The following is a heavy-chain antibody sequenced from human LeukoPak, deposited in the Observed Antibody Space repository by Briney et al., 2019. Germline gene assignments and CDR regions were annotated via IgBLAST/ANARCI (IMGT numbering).Heavy chain of an antibody. Sequence: SVKVSCKASGGTFSSYAISWVRQAPGQGLEWMGGIIPIFGTANYAQKFQGRVTITADESTSTAYMELSSLRSEDTAVYYCARDSLAVAPRGGFDYWGQGTLVTVSS. V-gene: IGHV1-69*13. CDR2: IIPIFGTA. CDR3: ARDSLAVAPRGGFDY. CDR1: GGTFSSYA. D-gene: IGHD6-19*01. J-gene: IGHJ4*02.